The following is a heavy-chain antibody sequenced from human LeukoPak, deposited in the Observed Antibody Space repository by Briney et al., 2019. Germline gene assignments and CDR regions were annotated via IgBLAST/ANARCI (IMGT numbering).Heavy chain of an antibody. Sequence: QPGRSLRLSCAASGFTFSSYGMHWVRQAPGKGLEWVAVISYDGSNKYYADSVKGRFTISRDNSKNTLYLQMNSLRAEDTAVYYCAKETVVPAAIHGMDVWGQGTTVTVPS. CDR1: GFTFSSYG. V-gene: IGHV3-30*18. CDR2: ISYDGSNK. D-gene: IGHD2-2*01. J-gene: IGHJ6*02. CDR3: AKETVVPAAIHGMDV.